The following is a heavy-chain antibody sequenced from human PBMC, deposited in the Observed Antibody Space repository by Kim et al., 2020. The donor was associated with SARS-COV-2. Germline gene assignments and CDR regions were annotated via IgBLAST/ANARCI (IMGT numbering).Heavy chain of an antibody. Sequence: GGSLRLSCAASGFTFSSYAMHWVRQAPGKGLEWVAVIWYDGSNKYYADSVKGRFTISRDNSKNTLYLQMNSLRAEDTAVYYCASYSPYFDYWGQGTLVTVSS. D-gene: IGHD4-4*01. J-gene: IGHJ4*02. CDR1: GFTFSSYA. CDR3: ASYSPYFDY. V-gene: IGHV3-33*01. CDR2: IWYDGSNK.